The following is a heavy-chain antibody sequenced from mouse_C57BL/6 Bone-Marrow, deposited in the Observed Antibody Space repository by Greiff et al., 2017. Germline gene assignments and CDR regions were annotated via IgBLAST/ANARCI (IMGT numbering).Heavy chain of an antibody. CDR1: GYTFTSYW. D-gene: IGHD1-2*01. CDR2: IDPSDSYT. Sequence: VKLQQPGAELVMPGASVKLSCKASGYTFTSYWMHWVKQRPGKGLEWIGEIDPSDSYTNYNQKFKGKSTLTVDKSSSTASLLLSSLPSDDSAVYYCARGRLRRRRYAMDYWGQGTSVTVSS. CDR3: ARGRLRRRRYAMDY. J-gene: IGHJ4*01. V-gene: IGHV1-69*01.